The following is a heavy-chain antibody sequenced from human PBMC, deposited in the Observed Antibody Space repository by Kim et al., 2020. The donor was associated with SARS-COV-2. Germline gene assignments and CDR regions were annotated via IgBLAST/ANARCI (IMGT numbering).Heavy chain of an antibody. D-gene: IGHD5-12*01. CDR2: IVVGSGNT. V-gene: IGHV1-58*01. CDR3: AADLAGGGYDSYYYYGMDV. Sequence: SVKVSCKASGFTFTSSAVQWVRQARGQRLEWIGWIVVGSGNTNYAQKFQERVTITRDMSTSTAYMELSSLRSEDTAVYYCAADLAGGGYDSYYYYGMDVWGQGTTVTVSS. J-gene: IGHJ6*02. CDR1: GFTFTSSA.